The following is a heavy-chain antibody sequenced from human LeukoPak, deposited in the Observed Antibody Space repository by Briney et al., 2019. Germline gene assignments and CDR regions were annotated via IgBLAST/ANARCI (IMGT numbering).Heavy chain of an antibody. D-gene: IGHD3-9*01. CDR3: ARYYDILTGYYTYNWFDP. J-gene: IGHJ5*02. CDR1: GFTFSSYW. Sequence: GGSLRLSCAASGFTFSSYWMSWVRQAPGKGLEWVANIKQDGSEKYYVDSVKGRLTISRDNAKNSLYLQMNSLRAEDTAVYYCARYYDILTGYYTYNWFDPWGQGTLVTVSS. CDR2: IKQDGSEK. V-gene: IGHV3-7*01.